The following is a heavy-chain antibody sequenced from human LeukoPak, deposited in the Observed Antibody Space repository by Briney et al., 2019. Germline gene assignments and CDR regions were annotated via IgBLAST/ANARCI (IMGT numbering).Heavy chain of an antibody. CDR1: GFTFSSYS. D-gene: IGHD2-2*01. Sequence: GGSLRLSCAASGFTFSSYSMTWVRQAPGKGLEWVSSISSSSSYIYYADSVKGRFTISRDNAKNSLYLQMNSLRAEDTAVYYCAKIPDCSSTSCLDYWGQGTLVTVSS. J-gene: IGHJ4*02. CDR3: AKIPDCSSTSCLDY. CDR2: ISSSSSYI. V-gene: IGHV3-21*04.